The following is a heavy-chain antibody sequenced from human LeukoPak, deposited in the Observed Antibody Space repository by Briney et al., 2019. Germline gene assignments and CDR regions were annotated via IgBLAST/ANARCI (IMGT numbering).Heavy chain of an antibody. Sequence: PSETLSLTCTVSGGSISSSSYYWGWIRQPPGKGLEWIGSIYYSGSTYYNPSLKSRVTISVDTSKNQFSLKLSSVTAADTAVYYCARGVVVVAATSSFDYWGQGTLVTVSS. CDR2: IYYSGST. D-gene: IGHD2-15*01. CDR3: ARGVVVVAATSSFDY. CDR1: GGSISSSSYY. J-gene: IGHJ4*02. V-gene: IGHV4-39*07.